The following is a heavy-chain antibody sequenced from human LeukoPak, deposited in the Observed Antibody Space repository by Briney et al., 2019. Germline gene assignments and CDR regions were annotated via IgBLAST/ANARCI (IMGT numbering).Heavy chain of an antibody. CDR2: IYYSGTA. CDR3: AREVDAAAAYNWFDP. J-gene: IGHJ5*02. Sequence: PETLSVTCAVPRGSLRRASYYSVWTRQPPGKGLGWIGTIYYSGTAYYNPSLKSRVTISVDPSKNKFSLRLSSVTAADTAVYYCAREVDAAAAYNWFDPWGQGTLVTVSS. D-gene: IGHD2-2*01. V-gene: IGHV4-39*07. CDR1: RGSLRRASYY.